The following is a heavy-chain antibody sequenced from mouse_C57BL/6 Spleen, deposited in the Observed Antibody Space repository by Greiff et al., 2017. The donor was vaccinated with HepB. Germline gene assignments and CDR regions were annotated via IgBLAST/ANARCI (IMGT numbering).Heavy chain of an antibody. CDR2: IWTGGGT. Sequence: VKLMESGPGLVAPSQSLSITCTVSGFSLTSYAISWVRQPPGKGLEWLGVIWTGGGTNYNSALKSRLSISKDNSKSQVFLKMNSLQTDDTARYYCARNSGSSYNAMDYWGQGPSVTVSS. D-gene: IGHD1-1*01. V-gene: IGHV2-9-1*01. J-gene: IGHJ4*01. CDR1: GFSLTSYA. CDR3: ARNSGSSYNAMDY.